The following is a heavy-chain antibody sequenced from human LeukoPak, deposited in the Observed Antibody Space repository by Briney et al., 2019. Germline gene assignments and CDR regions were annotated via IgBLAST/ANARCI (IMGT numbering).Heavy chain of an antibody. Sequence: ASVTVSCKASGYTFTSYYMHWVRRAPGQGLEWMGIINPSGGSTSYAQKFQGRVTMTRDTSTSTVYMELSSLRSEDTAVYYCAAVGATRGFDPWGQGTLVTVSS. V-gene: IGHV1-46*01. D-gene: IGHD1-26*01. CDR2: INPSGGST. CDR1: GYTFTSYY. CDR3: AAVGATRGFDP. J-gene: IGHJ5*02.